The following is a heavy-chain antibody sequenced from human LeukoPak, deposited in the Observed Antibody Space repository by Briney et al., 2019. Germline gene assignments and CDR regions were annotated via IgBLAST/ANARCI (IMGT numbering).Heavy chain of an antibody. Sequence: GGSLRLSCAASGFTFSSYAMSWVRQAPGKGLEWVSTISGSGTTTYYADSVKGRFTISRDNSKNTLYLQMNSLGAEDTAVYYCAKGDMGPIRGDYFDYWGQGTLVTVSS. D-gene: IGHD3-9*01. CDR1: GFTFSSYA. J-gene: IGHJ4*02. V-gene: IGHV3-23*01. CDR3: AKGDMGPIRGDYFDY. CDR2: ISGSGTTT.